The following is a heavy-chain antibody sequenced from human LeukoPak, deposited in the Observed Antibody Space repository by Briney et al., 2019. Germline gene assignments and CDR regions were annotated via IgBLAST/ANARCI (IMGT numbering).Heavy chain of an antibody. CDR2: ISGSGGST. CDR3: AGARYNWNSPDY. D-gene: IGHD1-7*01. Sequence: GGSLRLSCAASGFAFSSYAMSWVRQAPGKGLEWVSAISGSGGSTYYADSVKGRFTISRDNSKNTLYLQMNSLRAEDTAVYYCAGARYNWNSPDYWGQGTLVTVSS. V-gene: IGHV3-23*01. CDR1: GFAFSSYA. J-gene: IGHJ4*02.